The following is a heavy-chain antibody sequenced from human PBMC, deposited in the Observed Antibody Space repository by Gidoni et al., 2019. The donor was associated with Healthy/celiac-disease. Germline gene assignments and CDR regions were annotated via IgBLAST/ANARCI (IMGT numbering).Heavy chain of an antibody. CDR1: GGSISSYY. CDR2: IYYSGST. D-gene: IGHD5-12*01. CDR3: ARVGRDGYNYYYYYGMDV. V-gene: IGHV4-59*01. J-gene: IGHJ6*02. Sequence: QVQLQESGPGLVKPSETLSLTCTVSGGSISSYYWSWIRQPPGKGLEWIGYIYYSGSTNYNPSLKSRVTISVDTSKNQFSLKLSSVTAADTAVYYCARVGRDGYNYYYYYGMDVWGQGTTVTVSS.